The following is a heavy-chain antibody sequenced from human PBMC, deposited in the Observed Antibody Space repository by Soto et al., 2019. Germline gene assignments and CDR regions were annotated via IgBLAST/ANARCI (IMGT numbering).Heavy chain of an antibody. V-gene: IGHV3-23*01. CDR2: ISGSGGST. J-gene: IGHJ4*02. CDR1: GLIVNNNF. D-gene: IGHD2-8*01. Sequence: PGGSLRLSCEASGLIVNNNFMNWVRQAPGRGLEWVSAISGSGGSTYYADSVKGRFTISRDNSKNTLYLQMNSLRAEDTAVYYCAKQLGTTDVYWGQGTLVTVSS. CDR3: AKQLGTTDVY.